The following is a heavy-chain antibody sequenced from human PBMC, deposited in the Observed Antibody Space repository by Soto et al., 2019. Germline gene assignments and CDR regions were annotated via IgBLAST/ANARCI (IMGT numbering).Heavy chain of an antibody. CDR3: ARDPHHVDYYDSSGYLDY. D-gene: IGHD3-22*01. J-gene: IGHJ4*02. CDR2: INSDGSST. CDR1: GFTFSSYW. V-gene: IGHV3-74*01. Sequence: GGSLRLSCAASGFTFSSYWMHWVRQAPGKGLVWVSRINSDGSSTSYADSVKGRFTISRDNAKNTLYLQMNSLRAEDTAVYYCARDPHHVDYYDSSGYLDYWGQGTLVTVSS.